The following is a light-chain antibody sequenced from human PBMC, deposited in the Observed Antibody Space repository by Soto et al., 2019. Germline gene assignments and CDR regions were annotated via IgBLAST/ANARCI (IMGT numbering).Light chain of an antibody. V-gene: IGLV2-8*01. J-gene: IGLJ3*02. CDR1: SSAVGAYKY. CDR3: ASYVGNDIWV. CDR2: EVT. Sequence: QSALTQPPSASGAPGQSGTISCTGTSSAVGAYKYVSWYQQYPGKAPKLMIYEVTKRPSGVPDRFSGSKSGNTASLTVSGLQAEDEADYYCASYVGNDIWVFGGGTKVTVL.